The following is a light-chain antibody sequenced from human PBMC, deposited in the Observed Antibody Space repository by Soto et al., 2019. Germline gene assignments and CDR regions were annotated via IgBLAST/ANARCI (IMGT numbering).Light chain of an antibody. Sequence: VVTQSPASLSVSPGDRVTISCRAGPISSNLAWHQQRPGQAPRLLIYGASVRATGVPARFSGSGSGTEFTLTINSLQSEDYAFYFCQQYKNWPYTFGQGTKVEI. V-gene: IGKV3-15*01. CDR1: PISSN. CDR3: QQYKNWPYT. J-gene: IGKJ2*01. CDR2: GAS.